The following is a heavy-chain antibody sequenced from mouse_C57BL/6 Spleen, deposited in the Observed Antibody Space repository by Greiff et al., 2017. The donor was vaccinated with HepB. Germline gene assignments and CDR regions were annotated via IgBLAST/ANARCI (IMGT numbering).Heavy chain of an antibody. CDR1: GFTFSSYA. CDR3: ARDGGTGTDYFDY. Sequence: EVKVEESGGGLVKPGGSLKLSCAASGFTFSSYAMSWVRQTPEKRLEWVATISDGGSYTYYPDNVKGRFTISRDNAKNNLYLQMSHLKSEDTAMYYCARDGGTGTDYFDYWGQGTTLTVSS. CDR2: ISDGGSYT. V-gene: IGHV5-4*01. D-gene: IGHD4-1*01. J-gene: IGHJ2*01.